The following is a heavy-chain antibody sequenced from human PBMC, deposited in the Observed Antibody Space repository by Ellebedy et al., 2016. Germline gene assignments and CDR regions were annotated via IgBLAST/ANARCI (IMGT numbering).Heavy chain of an antibody. Sequence: GGSLRLXXAASGFTFDDFYMSWIRQAPGKGLEWISYISTTSNVIYYADSVKGRFTISRDNTRNLLFLQMNSLSPEDSATYYCTRGVIPAAICPPSGYWGQGTLVTVSS. CDR3: TRGVIPAAICPPSGY. J-gene: IGHJ4*02. CDR2: ISTTSNVI. D-gene: IGHD2-2*01. V-gene: IGHV3-11*01. CDR1: GFTFDDFY.